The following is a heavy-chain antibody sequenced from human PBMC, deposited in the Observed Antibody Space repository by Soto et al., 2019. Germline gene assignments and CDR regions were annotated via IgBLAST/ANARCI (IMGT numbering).Heavy chain of an antibody. CDR1: GGSINSGDYH. CDR3: AREVVVVAATVYYYYGMDV. D-gene: IGHD2-15*01. J-gene: IGHJ6*02. Sequence: SETLSLTCTVSGGSINSGDYHWSWIRQSPGKGLEWIGYIYYSGSTNYNPSLKSRVTISVDTSKNQFSLKLSSVTAADTAVYYCAREVVVVAATVYYYYGMDVWGQGTTVTVSS. V-gene: IGHV4-61*08. CDR2: IYYSGST.